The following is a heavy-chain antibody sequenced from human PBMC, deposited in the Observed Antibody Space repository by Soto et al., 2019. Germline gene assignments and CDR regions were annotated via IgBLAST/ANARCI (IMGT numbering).Heavy chain of an antibody. D-gene: IGHD3-3*01. CDR3: ARHGNDFWSGHSEGWGSYYYGMDV. V-gene: IGHV5-51*01. CDR1: GYSFTSYW. J-gene: IGHJ6*02. CDR2: VYPGDSET. Sequence: GSSLKISCKGSGYSFTSYWIGWVLQMPGKGLEWMQIVYPGDSETRYSPSFQGQVTISADKSISTAYLQWSSLKASDTAMYYCARHGNDFWSGHSEGWGSYYYGMDVWGQGTTVTVSS.